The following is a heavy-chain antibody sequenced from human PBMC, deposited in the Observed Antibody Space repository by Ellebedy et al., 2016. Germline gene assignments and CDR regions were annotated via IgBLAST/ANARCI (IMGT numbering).Heavy chain of an antibody. D-gene: IGHD2-21*01. J-gene: IGHJ3*02. V-gene: IGHV3-33*01. Sequence: GGSLRLXXATSGFTFKHFGMHWVRQAPGKGLEWVAVIWYNGDYQYYADSVRGRFTMSRDNSKNTLSLEMKSLKAEDTAVYYCARDSRLYGGNSGDALDMWGQGTLVTVAT. CDR3: ARDSRLYGGNSGDALDM. CDR2: IWYNGDYQ. CDR1: GFTFKHFG.